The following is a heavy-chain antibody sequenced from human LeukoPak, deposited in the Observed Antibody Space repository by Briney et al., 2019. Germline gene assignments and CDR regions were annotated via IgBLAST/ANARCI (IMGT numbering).Heavy chain of an antibody. D-gene: IGHD3-10*01. Sequence: ASVKVSCKASGGTFSSYAISWVRQAPGQGLEWMGGIIPIFGTANYAQKFQGRVTITTDESTSTAYMELSSLRSEDTAVYYCARVEGRLPNWFDPWGQGTLVTVSS. CDR1: GGTFSSYA. CDR2: IIPIFGTA. CDR3: ARVEGRLPNWFDP. J-gene: IGHJ5*02. V-gene: IGHV1-69*05.